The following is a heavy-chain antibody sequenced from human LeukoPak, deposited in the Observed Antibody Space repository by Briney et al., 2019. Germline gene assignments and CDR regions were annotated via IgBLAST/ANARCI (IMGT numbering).Heavy chain of an antibody. CDR1: GYTFSGYY. J-gene: IGHJ4*02. CDR3: ARAHSGYDYNY. Sequence: ASVKVSCKASGYTFSGYYIHWVRQAPGQGLEWMGRINPNSGGTNYAQSFQARVTMTSDTSISTAYMELSRLTSDDTAVYYCARAHSGYDYNYWGQGTLVTVSS. CDR2: INPNSGGT. D-gene: IGHD5-12*01. V-gene: IGHV1-2*06.